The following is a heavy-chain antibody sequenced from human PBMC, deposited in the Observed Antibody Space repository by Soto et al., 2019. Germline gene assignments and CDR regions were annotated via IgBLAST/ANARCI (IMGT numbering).Heavy chain of an antibody. D-gene: IGHD6-13*01. V-gene: IGHV4-59*01. CDR3: ARSIATPGTNIDY. Sequence: SETLSLTCTVSGESINGYYWSWIRQPPGKGLEWIGYVYFSGSNNYNPSLKSRVTISVNTSTQQVSLRLSSVTAADTAVYYGARSIATPGTNIDYWGQGTLVTVSS. CDR2: VYFSGSN. CDR1: GESINGYY. J-gene: IGHJ4*02.